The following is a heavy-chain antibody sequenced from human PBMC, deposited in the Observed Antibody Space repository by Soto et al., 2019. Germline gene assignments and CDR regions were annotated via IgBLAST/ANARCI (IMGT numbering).Heavy chain of an antibody. CDR1: GVSISSGDYY. J-gene: IGHJ6*02. V-gene: IGHV4-30-4*01. Sequence: SETLSLTCTVSGVSISSGDYYWSWIRQPPGKGLEWIGYIYYSGSTYYNPSLKSRVTISVDTSKNQFSLKLSSVTAADTAVYYCARDHYVYDILTGYGYYYGMDVWGQGTTVTVSS. CDR3: ARDHYVYDILTGYGYYYGMDV. CDR2: IYYSGST. D-gene: IGHD3-9*01.